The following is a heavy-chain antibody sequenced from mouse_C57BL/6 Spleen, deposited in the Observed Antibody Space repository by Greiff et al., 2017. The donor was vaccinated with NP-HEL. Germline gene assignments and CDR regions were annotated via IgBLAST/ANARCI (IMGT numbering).Heavy chain of an antibody. V-gene: IGHV1-74*01. CDR1: GYTFTSYW. CDR2: IHPSDSDT. Sequence: QVQLQQPGAELVKPGASVKVSCKASGYTFTSYWMHWVKQRPGQGLEWIGRIHPSDSDTNYNQKFKGKATVTVDKSSSTAYMQLSSLTSEDSAVYYCAMGYEYDVGGAYWGQGTLVTVSA. J-gene: IGHJ3*01. D-gene: IGHD2-4*01. CDR3: AMGYEYDVGGAY.